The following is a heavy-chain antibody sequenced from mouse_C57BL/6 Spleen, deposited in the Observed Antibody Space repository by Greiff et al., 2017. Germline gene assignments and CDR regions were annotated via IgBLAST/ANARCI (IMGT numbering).Heavy chain of an antibody. CDR1: GYSITSGYY. D-gene: IGHD2-4*01. Sequence: ESGPGLVKPSQSLSLTCSVTGYSITSGYYWNWIRQFPGNKLEWMGYISYDGSNNYNPSLKNRISITRDTSKNQFFLKLNSVTTEDTATYYCARPYDYDSYAMDDWGQGTSVTVSS. CDR3: ARPYDYDSYAMDD. V-gene: IGHV3-6*01. CDR2: ISYDGSN. J-gene: IGHJ4*01.